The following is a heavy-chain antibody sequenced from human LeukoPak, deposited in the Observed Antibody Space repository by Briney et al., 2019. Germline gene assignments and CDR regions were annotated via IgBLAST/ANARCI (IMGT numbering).Heavy chain of an antibody. V-gene: IGHV3-23*01. D-gene: IGHD3-16*02. Sequence: GGSLRLSCAASEFTFNNYAMSWVRQAPGKGLEWVSAISGSGGSTYYADSVKGRFTISRDNSKNSLYLQMNSLRAEDTAVYYCARVSAGVIGMKDVFDIWGQGTMVTVSS. CDR1: EFTFNNYA. CDR3: ARVSAGVIGMKDVFDI. J-gene: IGHJ3*02. CDR2: ISGSGGST.